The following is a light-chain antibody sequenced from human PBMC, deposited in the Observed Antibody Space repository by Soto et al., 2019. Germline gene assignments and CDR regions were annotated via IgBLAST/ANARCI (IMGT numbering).Light chain of an antibody. J-gene: IGKJ5*01. CDR2: AAS. V-gene: IGKV1-12*01. Sequence: DIQMTQSPSSVSASVGDRVTITCRASQGISRWLAWYQQKPGKAPKLLIYAASSLQSGVPSRFSGSASGTDFTLTISSLQPEDFATYYCQQANSFPITFGQGTRLAIK. CDR3: QQANSFPIT. CDR1: QGISRW.